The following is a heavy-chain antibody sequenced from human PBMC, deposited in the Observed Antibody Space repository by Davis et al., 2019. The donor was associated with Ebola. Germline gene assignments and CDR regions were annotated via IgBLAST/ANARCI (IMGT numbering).Heavy chain of an antibody. CDR2: IIPIFGTA. CDR1: GGTFSSYA. CDR3: ARGDLGYCSGGSCRPIYYYYGMDV. Sequence: AASVKVSCKASGGTFSSYAISWVRQASGQGLEWMGGIIPIFGTANYAQKFQGRVTITADESTSTAYMELSSLRSEDTAVYYCARGDLGYCSGGSCRPIYYYYGMDVWGQGTTVTVSS. V-gene: IGHV1-69*13. J-gene: IGHJ6*02. D-gene: IGHD2-15*01.